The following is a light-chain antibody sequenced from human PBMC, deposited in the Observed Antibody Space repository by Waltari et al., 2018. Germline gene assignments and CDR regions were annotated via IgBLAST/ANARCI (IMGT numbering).Light chain of an antibody. CDR3: IHGIHWPRT. CDR1: QSLVHSDGNIY. CDR2: KVS. J-gene: IGKJ1*01. Sequence: DAVMTQSPLALPVTLGQPASISCRSSQSLVHSDGNIYLSWFQQRPGQSPMRLIYKVSDRDSGVPDRFRGRGAGTEGTVERGGGHAGDAAVYYRIHGIHWPRTFGQGTKVEIK. V-gene: IGKV2-30*02.